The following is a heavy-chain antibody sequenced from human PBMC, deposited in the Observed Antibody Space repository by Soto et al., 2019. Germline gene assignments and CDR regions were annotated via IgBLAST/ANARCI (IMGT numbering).Heavy chain of an antibody. CDR3: ARHGIVGASGPYYYYGMDV. CDR1: GGTFSSYA. J-gene: IGHJ6*02. CDR2: IIPIFGTA. V-gene: IGHV1-69*01. D-gene: IGHD1-26*01. Sequence: QVQLVQSGAEVKKPGSSVKGSCKASGGTFSSYAISWVRQAPGQGLEWMGGIIPIFGTANYAQKFQGRVTITADESTSTAYMELSSLRSEDTAVYYCARHGIVGASGPYYYYGMDVWGQGTTVTVSS.